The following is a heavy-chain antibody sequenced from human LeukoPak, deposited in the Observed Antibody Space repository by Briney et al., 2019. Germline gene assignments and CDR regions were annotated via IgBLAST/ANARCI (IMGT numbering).Heavy chain of an antibody. CDR3: AKWGYDSSGYYYVASSNPPDY. D-gene: IGHD3-22*01. J-gene: IGHJ4*02. CDR2: ISGSGGST. Sequence: GGSLRLSCAGSGFTFSDFWMTWVRQAPGKGLEWVSAISGSGGSTYHADSVKGRFTISRDNSKNTLYLQMNSLRAEDTAVYYCAKWGYDSSGYYYVASSNPPDYWGQGTLVTVSS. CDR1: GFTFSDFW. V-gene: IGHV3-23*01.